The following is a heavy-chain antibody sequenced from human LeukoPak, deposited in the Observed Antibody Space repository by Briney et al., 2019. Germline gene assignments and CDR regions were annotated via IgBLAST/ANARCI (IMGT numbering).Heavy chain of an antibody. CDR3: AKDPGFGESQRANWFDP. V-gene: IGHV3-23*01. J-gene: IGHJ5*02. CDR1: GFTFSTFA. D-gene: IGHD3-10*01. CDR2: IFPSGGEI. Sequence: PGGSLRLSCAASGFTFSTFAMIWVRQPPGKGLEWVSSIFPSGGEIHYADSVRGRFTISRDNSKNTLYLQMNSLRAEDTAVYYCAKDPGFGESQRANWFDPWGQGTLVTVSS.